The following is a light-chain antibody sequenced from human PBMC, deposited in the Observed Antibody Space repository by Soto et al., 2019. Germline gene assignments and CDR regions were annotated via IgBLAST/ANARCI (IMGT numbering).Light chain of an antibody. CDR2: GAS. CDR1: QSVSSW. V-gene: IGKV1-5*01. J-gene: IGKJ1*01. CDR3: QQYNSYWT. Sequence: DIQMTQSPSTLSASVGDRVTITCRASQSVSSWLAWFQQKPGKAPKLLIYGASSLESGVPSRFSGSGSGTEFTLTISSLQPDEFATYYCQQYNSYWTFGQGTKVEIK.